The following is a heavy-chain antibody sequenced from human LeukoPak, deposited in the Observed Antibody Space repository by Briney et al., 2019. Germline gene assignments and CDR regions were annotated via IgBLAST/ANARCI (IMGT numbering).Heavy chain of an antibody. CDR1: GFTFSSYW. Sequence: GGSLRLSCAASGFTFSSYWMSWVRQAPGKGLEWVSSIFPSGGEIHYADSVRGRFTISRDNSKSTLSLQMNSLRAEDTAKYYCATYRQVLLPFESWGQGTLVTVSS. CDR2: IFPSGGEI. CDR3: ATYRQVLLPFES. J-gene: IGHJ4*02. D-gene: IGHD2-8*02. V-gene: IGHV3-23*01.